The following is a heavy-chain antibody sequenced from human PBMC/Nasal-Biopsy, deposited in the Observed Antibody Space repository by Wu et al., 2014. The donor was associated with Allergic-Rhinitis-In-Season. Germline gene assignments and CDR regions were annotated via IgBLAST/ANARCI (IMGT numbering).Heavy chain of an antibody. J-gene: IGHJ4*02. V-gene: IGHV3-9*01. CDR1: GFTFSNYG. CDR3: AVDAFAILDFDY. Sequence: LRLSCVASGFTFSNYGMHWVRQAPGKGLEWVSGITWNSGSIDYADSVKDRFITSRDNARNSLYLQMNSLRTEDTAVYYCAVDAFAILDFDYWGPGNPGHRLL. CDR2: ITWNSGSI. D-gene: IGHD2-21*01.